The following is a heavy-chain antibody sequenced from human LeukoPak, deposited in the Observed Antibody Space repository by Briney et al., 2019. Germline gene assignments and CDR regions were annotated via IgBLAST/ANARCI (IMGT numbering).Heavy chain of an antibody. J-gene: IGHJ4*02. CDR1: GFTFSSYA. Sequence: PGGSLRLSCAASGFTFSSYAMSWVRQAPGKGLEWVSAISGSGGSTYYADSVKGRFTISRDNSKNTLYLQMNSLRAEDTAVYYCAKDQSASGSGWGGFDYWGQGTLVTVSS. CDR3: AKDQSASGSGWGGFDY. D-gene: IGHD6-19*01. V-gene: IGHV3-23*01. CDR2: ISGSGGST.